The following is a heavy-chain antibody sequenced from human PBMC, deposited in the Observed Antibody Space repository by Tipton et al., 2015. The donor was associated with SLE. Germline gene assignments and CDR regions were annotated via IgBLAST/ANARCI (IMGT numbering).Heavy chain of an antibody. Sequence: TLSLTCTVSGVSITTGAYWTWIRQHPGKGLEWIGYISYSGYTSYNLSLKSRVTISIDTSKNQFSLKLSSLTAADTAVYYCARGVGRAKWYNRYYMDVWGKGTTVIVSS. J-gene: IGHJ6*03. V-gene: IGHV4-61*08. CDR3: ARGVGRAKWYNRYYMDV. CDR1: GVSITTGAY. CDR2: ISYSGYT. D-gene: IGHD1-1*01.